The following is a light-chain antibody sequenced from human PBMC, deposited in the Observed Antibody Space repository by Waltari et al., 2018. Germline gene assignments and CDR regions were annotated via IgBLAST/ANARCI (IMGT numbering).Light chain of an antibody. CDR1: QSIRTY. CDR3: QQRSIWPYT. J-gene: IGKJ2*01. Sequence: EIVLTQSPAPLSLSPGETATLSCRARQSIRTYFGWYQQKPGQAPRLLLFDASSRATGIPARFRGTGSGTDFTLTVSDLEPEDFGIYYCQQRSIWPYTFGQGTRLEIK. V-gene: IGKV3-11*01. CDR2: DAS.